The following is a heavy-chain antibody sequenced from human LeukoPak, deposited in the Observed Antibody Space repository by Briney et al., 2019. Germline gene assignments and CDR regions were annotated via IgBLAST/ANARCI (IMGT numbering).Heavy chain of an antibody. J-gene: IGHJ4*02. D-gene: IGHD3-22*01. CDR2: ISERGNTI. CDR3: ATPLDYYDSSGYHQGGD. V-gene: IGHV3-11*01. CDR1: GFTFSDYY. Sequence: GGSLRLSCTASGFTFSDYYMTWIRQAPGQGLEWVSYISERGNTIYYADSVKGRFTMSRDNSKNSLYLQMNSLRAEDTAVYYCATPLDYYDSSGYHQGGDWGQGTLVTVSS.